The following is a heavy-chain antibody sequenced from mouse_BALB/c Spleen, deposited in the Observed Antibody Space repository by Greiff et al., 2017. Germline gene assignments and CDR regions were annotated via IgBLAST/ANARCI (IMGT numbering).Heavy chain of an antibody. V-gene: IGHV1-80*01. CDR2: IYPGDGDT. J-gene: IGHJ4*01. Sequence: VQLQQSGAELVRPGSSVKISCKASGYAFSSYWMNWVKQRPGQGLEWIGQIYPGDGDTNYNGKFKGKATLTADKSSSTAYMQLSSLTSEDSAVYFCASLLRPYAMDYWGQGTSVTVSS. D-gene: IGHD1-2*01. CDR1: GYAFSSYW. CDR3: ASLLRPYAMDY.